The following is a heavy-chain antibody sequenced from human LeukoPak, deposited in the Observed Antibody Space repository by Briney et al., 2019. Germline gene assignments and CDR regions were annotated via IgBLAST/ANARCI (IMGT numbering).Heavy chain of an antibody. CDR3: AGQWAVANTRRFAI. V-gene: IGHV4-38-2*02. J-gene: IGHJ3*02. D-gene: IGHD6-19*01. Sequence: SETLSLTCTVPGNFISSGFYWVWLRQTPGKGLQWIGSLYSTGTTYYNPSLAGRVTVSTDSSKNQLSLKLRSVTAADTAVYYCAGQWAVANTRRFAIWGQGSRVTVSS. CDR1: GNFISSGFY. CDR2: LYSTGTT.